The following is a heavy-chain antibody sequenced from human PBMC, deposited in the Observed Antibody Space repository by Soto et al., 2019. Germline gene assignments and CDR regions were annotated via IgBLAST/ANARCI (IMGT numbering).Heavy chain of an antibody. CDR1: GLTFGNNA. V-gene: IGHV3-30*18. Sequence: QVQLVESGGGGFRLGRSLSPPFPPPGLTFGNNARNWVAQAPGKGLEWVAVISYHGSDKYYADSVKGRFTISRDNSKNTLYLQMDSLRAEDTAVYYCAKDHLTTTVTTVGYWGQGTLVTVSS. J-gene: IGHJ4*02. D-gene: IGHD4-17*01. CDR3: AKDHLTTTVTTVGY. CDR2: ISYHGSDK.